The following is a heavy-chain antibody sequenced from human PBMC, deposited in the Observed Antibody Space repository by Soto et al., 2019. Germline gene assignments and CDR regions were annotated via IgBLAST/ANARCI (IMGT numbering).Heavy chain of an antibody. Sequence: SVKVSFKASGGTFSSYAISWVLQAPGQLLEWMGGIIPIFGTANYAQKFQGRVTITADESTSTAYVELSSLRSEDTAVYYCARDLEMVVVPAATPRGMDVWGQGTTVTVSS. D-gene: IGHD2-2*01. CDR2: IIPIFGTA. CDR1: GGTFSSYA. J-gene: IGHJ6*02. V-gene: IGHV1-69*01. CDR3: ARDLEMVVVPAATPRGMDV.